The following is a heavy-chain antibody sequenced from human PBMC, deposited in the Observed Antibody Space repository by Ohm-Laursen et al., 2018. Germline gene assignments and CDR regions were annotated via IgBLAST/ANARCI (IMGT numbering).Heavy chain of an antibody. CDR1: GFTFSSYG. CDR3: ASGPSGMDV. CDR2: IWYDGSNK. V-gene: IGHV3-33*01. Sequence: SLRLSCTAFGFTFSSYGMHWVRQAPGKGLEWVAIIWYDGSNKYYADSVKGRFTISRGNSKNTLYLQMNSLRAEDTAVYYCASGPSGMDVWGQGTTVTVS. J-gene: IGHJ6*02.